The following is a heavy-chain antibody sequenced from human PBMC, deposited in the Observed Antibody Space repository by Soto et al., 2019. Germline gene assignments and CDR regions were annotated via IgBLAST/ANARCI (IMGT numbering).Heavy chain of an antibody. D-gene: IGHD5-18*01. CDR1: GFSVSSSY. Sequence: PGGSLRLSCAASGFSVSSSYMTWVRQAPGKGLEWVSVIYSGGTTYYADSVKGRFTISRDNSKNTLYLQMNSLRAEDTAVYYCARGRVSYGYDFDCWGQGTLVTVSS. CDR2: IYSGGTT. CDR3: ARGRVSYGYDFDC. V-gene: IGHV3-53*01. J-gene: IGHJ4*02.